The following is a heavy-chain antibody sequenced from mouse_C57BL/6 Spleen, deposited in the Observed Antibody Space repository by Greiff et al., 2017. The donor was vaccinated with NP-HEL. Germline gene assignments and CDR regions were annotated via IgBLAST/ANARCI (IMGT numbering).Heavy chain of an antibody. Sequence: VQLQQSGAELVRPGASVKLSCKASGYTFTDYYINWVKQRPGQGLEWIARIYPGSGNTYYNEKFKGKATLTAEKSSSTAYMQLSSLTSEDSAVYFCARSDYYGRSYGGFDYWGQGTTLTVSS. V-gene: IGHV1-76*01. D-gene: IGHD1-1*01. CDR2: IYPGSGNT. CDR3: ARSDYYGRSYGGFDY. J-gene: IGHJ2*01. CDR1: GYTFTDYY.